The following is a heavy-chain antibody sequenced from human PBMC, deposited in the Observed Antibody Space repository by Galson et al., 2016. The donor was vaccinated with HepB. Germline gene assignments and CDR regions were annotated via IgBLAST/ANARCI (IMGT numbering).Heavy chain of an antibody. CDR2: ISGTADAR. Sequence: SLRLSCAASGFAFGNFAMSWVRQAPGRGLEWVSGISGTADARYYADSVRGRFTISRENSKNTLYLQMNSLRVDDTAVYYCATMRGHPDYHYHMDVWGKGTTVTVS. D-gene: IGHD5-12*01. CDR3: ATMRGHPDYHYHMDV. V-gene: IGHV3-23*01. J-gene: IGHJ6*03. CDR1: GFAFGNFA.